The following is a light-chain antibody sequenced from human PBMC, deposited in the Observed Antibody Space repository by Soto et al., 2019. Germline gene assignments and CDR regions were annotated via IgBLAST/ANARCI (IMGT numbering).Light chain of an antibody. J-gene: IGKJ1*01. Sequence: EIVMTQSPLYLTVTPGETASISCKSSQSLQHNNGNTLLDWYMQKPGQSPHFLIYLGSRRAPGAPDRVAGSGSGKDFTLRISTVEADDAAIYYCLQALQTPRTFGQGTKLEI. CDR3: LQALQTPRT. CDR1: QSLQHNNGNTL. V-gene: IGKV2-28*01. CDR2: LGS.